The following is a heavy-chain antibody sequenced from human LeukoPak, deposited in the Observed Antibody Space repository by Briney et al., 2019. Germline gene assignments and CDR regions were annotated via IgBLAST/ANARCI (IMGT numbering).Heavy chain of an antibody. CDR1: GFTFSSYG. Sequence: LRLSCAASGFTFSSYGMHWVRQALGKGLEWVAVIWYDGSNKYYADSVKGRFTISRDNSKNTLYLQMNSLRAEDTAVYYCARDEGLRYFDWLSPYYYYYGMDVWGQGTTVTVSS. D-gene: IGHD3-9*01. CDR2: IWYDGSNK. CDR3: ARDEGLRYFDWLSPYYYYYGMDV. V-gene: IGHV3-33*01. J-gene: IGHJ6*02.